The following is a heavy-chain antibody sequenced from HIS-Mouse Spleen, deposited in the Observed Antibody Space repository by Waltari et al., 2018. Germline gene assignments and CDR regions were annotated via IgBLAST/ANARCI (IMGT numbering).Heavy chain of an antibody. V-gene: IGHV4-39*07. D-gene: IGHD6-13*01. CDR3: AREIPYSSSWYDWYFDL. J-gene: IGHJ2*01. CDR1: GGSISSSSYY. CDR2: IYYSGST. Sequence: QLQLQESGPVLVKPSETLSLTCTVSGGSISSSSYYWGWIRQPPGKGLEWIGSIYYSGSTNYNPSLTSRVPLPVNRSKNQISLKLSSVTAADTAVYYCAREIPYSSSWYDWYFDLWGRGTLVTVSS.